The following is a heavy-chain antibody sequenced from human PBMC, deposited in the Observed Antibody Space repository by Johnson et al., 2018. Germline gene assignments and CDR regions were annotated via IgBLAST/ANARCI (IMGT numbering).Heavy chain of an antibody. V-gene: IGHV3-33*01. CDR2: IWYDGSNK. D-gene: IGHD2-15*01. Sequence: QVQLVESGGGVVQPGRSLRLSCAASGFTFSSYGMHWVRQAPGKGLAWVAVIWYDGSNKYYADSVKGRFTISRDNSKNTVYLQMNSLRAEDTAVYYCARVWVVVAATDAFDIWGQGTMVTVSS. CDR1: GFTFSSYG. CDR3: ARVWVVVAATDAFDI. J-gene: IGHJ3*02.